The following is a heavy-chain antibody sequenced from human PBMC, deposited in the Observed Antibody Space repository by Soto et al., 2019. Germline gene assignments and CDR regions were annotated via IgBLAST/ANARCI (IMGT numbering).Heavy chain of an antibody. CDR2: ISAYNGNT. D-gene: IGHD4-17*01. Sequence: QVQLVQSGAEVKKPGASVKVSCKASGYTFTSYGISWVRQAPGQGLEWMGWISAYNGNTNYAQKLQGRVTMTTDTSTSTASMELRSLRSDDTAVYYSARDFGGDYVLRAFDIWGQGTMVTVSS. CDR1: GYTFTSYG. V-gene: IGHV1-18*01. CDR3: ARDFGGDYVLRAFDI. J-gene: IGHJ3*02.